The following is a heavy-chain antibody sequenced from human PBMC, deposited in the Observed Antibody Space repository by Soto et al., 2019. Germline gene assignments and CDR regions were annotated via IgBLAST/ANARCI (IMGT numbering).Heavy chain of an antibody. J-gene: IGHJ5*02. V-gene: IGHV4-61*01. CDR1: GGSVSSGSYY. Sequence: SETLSLTCTVSGGSVSSGSYYWSWIRQPPGKGLEWIGYIYYSGSTNYNPSLKSRVTISVDTSKNQFSLKLSSVTAADTAVYYCAXDLGPAYNWYDGNWFDPWGQGTLVTVSS. D-gene: IGHD1-20*01. CDR3: AXDLGPAYNWYDGNWFDP. CDR2: IYYSGST.